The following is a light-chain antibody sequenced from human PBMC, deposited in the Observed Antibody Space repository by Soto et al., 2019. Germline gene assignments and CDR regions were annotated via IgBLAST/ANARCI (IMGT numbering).Light chain of an antibody. Sequence: EIVMTQSPVTLSVSPGERATHSCRASQSVGSNLAWYQQKPGQAPRLLLYGASTRATGIPGRFSGSGSGTEFTLTITSLQSEDFAVYYCQQHNYWPSFGQGTKLEFQ. J-gene: IGKJ2*01. CDR3: QQHNYWPS. CDR1: QSVGSN. V-gene: IGKV3-15*01. CDR2: GAS.